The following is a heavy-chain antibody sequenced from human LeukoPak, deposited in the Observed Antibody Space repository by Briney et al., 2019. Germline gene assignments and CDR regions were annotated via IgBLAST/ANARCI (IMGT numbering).Heavy chain of an antibody. CDR3: ARSVVVPAAYYYYYYMDV. Sequence: SETLSLTCTVSGGSISSSSYYWGWIRQPPGKGLEWIGSIYYSGSTYYNPSLESRVTISVDTSKNQFSLKLSSVTAADTAAYYCARSVVVPAAYYYYYYMDVWGKGTTVTVSS. CDR1: GGSISSSSYY. CDR2: IYYSGST. J-gene: IGHJ6*03. D-gene: IGHD2-2*01. V-gene: IGHV4-39*07.